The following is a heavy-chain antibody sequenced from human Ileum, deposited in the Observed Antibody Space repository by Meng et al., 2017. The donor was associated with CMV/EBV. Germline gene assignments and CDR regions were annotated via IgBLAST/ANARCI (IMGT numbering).Heavy chain of an antibody. CDR3: AKEEDTSMVGVNWFDP. D-gene: IGHD5-18*01. Sequence: QVLRVQSGAEVKKPGSSVKVSCKASGGSLNSFSITWVRQAPGQGLEWMGGILPLFNISYYAQSFQGRIIITADESTSTVYMEVGGLRPEDTAMYYCAKEEDTSMVGVNWFDPWGQGTLVTASS. V-gene: IGHV1-69*12. CDR1: GGSLNSFS. CDR2: ILPLFNIS. J-gene: IGHJ5*02.